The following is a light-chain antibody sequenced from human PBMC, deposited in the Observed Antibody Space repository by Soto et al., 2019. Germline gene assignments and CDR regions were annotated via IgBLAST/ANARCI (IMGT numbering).Light chain of an antibody. J-gene: IGKJ4*01. CDR3: QQYGSSPPLT. V-gene: IGKV3-20*01. CDR1: QSVSSSY. CDR2: GAS. Sequence: EIVLTQSPGTLSLSPGERATLSCRASQSVSSSYLAGYQEKPGQAPRLLIYGASSRATGIPDRFSGSGSGTDFTLTISRLEPEDVAVYYCQQYGSSPPLTFGGGTKVEIK.